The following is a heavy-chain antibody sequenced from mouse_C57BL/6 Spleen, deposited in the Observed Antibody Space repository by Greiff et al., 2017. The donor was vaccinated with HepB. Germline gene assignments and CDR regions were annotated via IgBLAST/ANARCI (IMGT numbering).Heavy chain of an antibody. CDR2: FHPNSGST. V-gene: IGHV1-64*01. J-gene: IGHJ2*01. Sequence: VQLKQPGAELVKPGASVKLSCKASGYTFTSYWMHWVKQRPGQGLEWIGMFHPNSGSTNYNEKFKSKATLTVDKSSSTAYMQLSSLTSEDSAVYYCARGDRGYFDYWGQGTTLTVSS. CDR3: ARGDRGYFDY. CDR1: GYTFTSYW.